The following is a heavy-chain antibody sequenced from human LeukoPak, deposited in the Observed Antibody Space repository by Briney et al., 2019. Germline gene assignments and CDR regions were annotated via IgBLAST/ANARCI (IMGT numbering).Heavy chain of an antibody. D-gene: IGHD5-18*01. CDR3: AKSGYSYGYGFDY. CDR1: GYSFSSYW. J-gene: IGHJ4*02. V-gene: IGHV5-51*01. Sequence: GESLKISCKGSGYSFSSYWIGWVRQMPGKGLEWMGIIYPGDSDTRYSPSFQGQVTISADKSISTAYLQWSSLKASDTAMYYCAKSGYSYGYGFDYWGQGTLVTVSS. CDR2: IYPGDSDT.